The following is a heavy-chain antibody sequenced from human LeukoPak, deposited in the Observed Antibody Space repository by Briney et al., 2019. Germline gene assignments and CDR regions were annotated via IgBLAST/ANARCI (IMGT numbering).Heavy chain of an antibody. Sequence: PGRSLRLSCAASGFPFSAYGMHWVRQAPGRGLEWVAVIWYDGSNQYYADSVKGRFTISRDNSKNTLYLQMNSLRAEDTAVYYCARDRAGTKGNVAYWGQGTLVTVSS. D-gene: IGHD6-19*01. V-gene: IGHV3-33*01. CDR1: GFPFSAYG. CDR3: ARDRAGTKGNVAY. J-gene: IGHJ4*02. CDR2: IWYDGSNQ.